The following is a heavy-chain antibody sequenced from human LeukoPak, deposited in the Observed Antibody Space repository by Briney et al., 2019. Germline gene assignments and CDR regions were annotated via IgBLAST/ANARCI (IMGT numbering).Heavy chain of an antibody. J-gene: IGHJ6*02. V-gene: IGHV3-11*01. D-gene: IGHD5-12*01. CDR2: ISGSGSDL. CDR1: GFSFSDYY. Sequence: GGSLRLTCVACGFSFSDYYMSWIRQAPGGGLEGISYISGSGSDLYYADSVKGRFTISRDNANNSLYLQMNSLRAEDTAVYYCARSIGYYYTMDVWGQGTTVTVSS. CDR3: ARSIGYYYTMDV.